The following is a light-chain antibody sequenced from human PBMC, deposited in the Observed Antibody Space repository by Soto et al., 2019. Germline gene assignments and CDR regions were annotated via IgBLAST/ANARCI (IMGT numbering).Light chain of an antibody. Sequence: DLPMTQSPSSLSASVGDRVTITCRASQSITKYLNWYHQKPGKPPKLLIYAASNLQSGIPSRFSGSGSGTDFTLTINSLQPEDFTTYYCQQTFSTPLTFGGGTRVEIK. CDR1: QSITKY. CDR3: QQTFSTPLT. J-gene: IGKJ4*01. CDR2: AAS. V-gene: IGKV1-39*01.